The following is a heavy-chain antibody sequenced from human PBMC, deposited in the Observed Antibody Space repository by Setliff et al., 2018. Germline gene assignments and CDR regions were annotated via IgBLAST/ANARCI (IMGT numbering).Heavy chain of an antibody. J-gene: IGHJ5*02. Sequence: PEETLSLTCAVSGVSVNSLTWWSWVRQSPGKGLEWIGHIYHDGNTKSYPSVHFNQSLKSRVTMSVDKSKNHFSLELTSVTAADTAVYYCARGGGGYHAASWGQGILVTVSS. D-gene: IGHD2-2*01. CDR2: IYHDGNT. CDR1: GVSVNSLTW. CDR3: ARGGGGYHAAS. V-gene: IGHV4-4*02.